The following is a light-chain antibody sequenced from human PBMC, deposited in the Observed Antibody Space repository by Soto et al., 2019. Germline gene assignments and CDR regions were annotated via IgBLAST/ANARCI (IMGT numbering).Light chain of an antibody. V-gene: IGKV1-33*01. J-gene: IGKJ2*01. CDR2: DAS. CDR1: QDISKY. CDR3: HQYSTLPYT. Sequence: DIPMTQSPSSLSASVGDRVTITCQASQDISKYLNWYQQRPGKAPKLLIYDASNLETGVPSRFSGSGSGTEFTFTISTLQSEDIATYYCHQYSTLPYTFGQGTNLDI.